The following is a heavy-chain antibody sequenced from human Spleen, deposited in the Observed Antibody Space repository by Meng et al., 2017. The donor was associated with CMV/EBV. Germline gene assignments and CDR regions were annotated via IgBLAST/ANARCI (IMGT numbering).Heavy chain of an antibody. CDR2: IKQDGSEK. Sequence: FNFSSYWMGWVSQAPEKGLEWVANIKQDGSEKYYVDSVKGRFTISRDNAKNSLYLQMNSLRAEDTAVYYCARAPPPTYCGGDCYFPWGQGTLVTVSS. J-gene: IGHJ5*02. D-gene: IGHD2-21*01. V-gene: IGHV3-7*01. CDR1: FNFSSYW. CDR3: ARAPPPTYCGGDCYFP.